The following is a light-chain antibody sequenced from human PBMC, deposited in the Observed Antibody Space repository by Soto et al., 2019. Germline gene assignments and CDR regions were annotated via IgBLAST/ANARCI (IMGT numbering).Light chain of an antibody. CDR3: NSYVGSNNYV. J-gene: IGLJ1*01. CDR1: ASDIGRYNY. Sequence: LTQPPSASGSPGQSVTISCIGTASDIGRYNYVSWYQHHPGKAPKLIIYEVTKRPSGVPDRFSGSKSGNAASLTVSGLQADDEADYYCNSYVGSNNYVFGTGTKVTVL. V-gene: IGLV2-8*01. CDR2: EVT.